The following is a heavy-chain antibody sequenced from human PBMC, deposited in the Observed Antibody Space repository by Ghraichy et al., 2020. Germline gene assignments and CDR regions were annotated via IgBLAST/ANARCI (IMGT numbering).Heavy chain of an antibody. D-gene: IGHD3-10*01. CDR3: ARQVTDMVRGVIMLGGWFDP. V-gene: IGHV4-59*01. J-gene: IGHJ5*02. CDR1: GGSISSYY. Sequence: SETLSLTCTVSGGSISSYYWSWIRQPPGKGLEWIGYIYYSWSTNYNPSLKSRVTISVDTSKNQFSLKLSSVTAADTAVYYCARQVTDMVRGVIMLGGWFDPRGQGTLVTVSS. CDR2: IYYSWST.